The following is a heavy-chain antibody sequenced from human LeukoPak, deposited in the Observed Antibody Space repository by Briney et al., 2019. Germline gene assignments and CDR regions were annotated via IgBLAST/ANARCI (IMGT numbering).Heavy chain of an antibody. J-gene: IGHJ4*02. CDR2: VSVSGDIS. Sequence: GGSLRLSCAASGFTFSSFAMSWVRQAPEKGLEWFSAVSVSGDISYYADSVKGRFTISRDNSKNTLYLQMNSLRAEDTALYYCAKRSRTVTTIDSWGRGTLVTVSS. V-gene: IGHV3-23*01. CDR3: AKRSRTVTTIDS. CDR1: GFTFSSFA. D-gene: IGHD4-11*01.